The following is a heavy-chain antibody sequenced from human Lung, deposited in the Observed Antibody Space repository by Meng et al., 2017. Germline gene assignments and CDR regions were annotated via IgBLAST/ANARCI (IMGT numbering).Heavy chain of an antibody. V-gene: IGHV1-69*10. D-gene: IGHD1-26*01. CDR1: GGTFNNYG. Sequence: QVQLVQSGAEVKKAGSSVTVSCKTSGGTFNNYGINWVRQAPGQGLEWMGGIFPFLSEASYAQKLLDRVTITADRSTSTAYMELGSPRSEDTAVYYCAREGYSGTYLDYWGQGTLVTVSS. J-gene: IGHJ4*02. CDR2: IFPFLSEA. CDR3: AREGYSGTYLDY.